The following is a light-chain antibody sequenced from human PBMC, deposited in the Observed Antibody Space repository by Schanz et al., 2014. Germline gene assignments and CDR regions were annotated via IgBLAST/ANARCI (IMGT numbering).Light chain of an antibody. CDR1: QSVSNN. CDR2: GAS. J-gene: IGKJ4*01. CDR3: QQRSNWPPLT. V-gene: IGKV3-15*01. Sequence: EIVMTQSPATLSVSSGESATLSCRASQSVSNNLAWFQQKPGQAPRLLIYGASTRATGIPARFSGSGSGTEFSLTITSLQSEDFAVYYCQQRSNWPPLTFGGGTKVEIK.